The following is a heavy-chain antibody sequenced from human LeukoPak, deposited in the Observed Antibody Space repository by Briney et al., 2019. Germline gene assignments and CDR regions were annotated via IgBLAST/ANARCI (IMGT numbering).Heavy chain of an antibody. V-gene: IGHV4-61*08. CDR3: ARITGDYTYYFDY. CDR1: GGSFNSDDYY. D-gene: IGHD4-17*01. J-gene: IGHJ4*02. CDR2: IYYGGNT. Sequence: SETLSLTCGVSGGSFNSDDYYWNWIRQPPGRGLEWIGYIYYGGNTNYNPSLRSRVTISMDTSKSQFSLNLSSVTAADTAVYYCARITGDYTYYFDYWGQGTLVTVSS.